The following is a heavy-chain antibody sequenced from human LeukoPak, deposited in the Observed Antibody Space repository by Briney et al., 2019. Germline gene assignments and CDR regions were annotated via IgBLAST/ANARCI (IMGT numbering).Heavy chain of an antibody. CDR3: ASISSGRTSTTVTTGGDY. CDR1: GGTFSSYA. D-gene: IGHD4-17*01. J-gene: IGHJ4*02. V-gene: IGHV1-69*05. CDR2: IIPIFGTA. Sequence: SVKVSCKASGGTFSSYAISWVRQAPGQVLEWMGRIIPIFGTANYAQKFQGKVTITTDESTSTAYMELSSLRSEDTAVYYCASISSGRTSTTVTTGGDYWGQGTLVTVSS.